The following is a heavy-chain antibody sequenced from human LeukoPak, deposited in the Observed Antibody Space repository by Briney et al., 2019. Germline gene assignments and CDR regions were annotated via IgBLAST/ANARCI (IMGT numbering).Heavy chain of an antibody. CDR1: GGTFSSYA. CDR3: ARGRYCSSTSCYFDY. J-gene: IGHJ4*02. CDR2: IIPIFGTA. D-gene: IGHD2-2*01. Sequence: SVKVSCKASGGTFSSYAISWVRQAPGQGLEWMGGIIPIFGTANYAQKFQGRVTITADESTSTAYMELSSLRSEDTAVYYCARGRYCSSTSCYFDYWGQGTLVTVSS. V-gene: IGHV1-69*13.